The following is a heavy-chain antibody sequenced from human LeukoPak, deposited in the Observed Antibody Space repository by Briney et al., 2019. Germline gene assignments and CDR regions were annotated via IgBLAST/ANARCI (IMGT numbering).Heavy chain of an antibody. D-gene: IGHD6-13*01. CDR3: ARGELVLFYGMDV. V-gene: IGHV3-66*01. CDR2: IYSGGST. Sequence: GGFLRLSCAASGFTVSSNYMSWVRQAPGKGLEWVSVIYSGGSTYYADSVKGRFTISRDNSKNTLYLQMNSLRAEDTAVYYCARGELVLFYGMDVWGQGTTVTVSS. CDR1: GFTVSSNY. J-gene: IGHJ6*02.